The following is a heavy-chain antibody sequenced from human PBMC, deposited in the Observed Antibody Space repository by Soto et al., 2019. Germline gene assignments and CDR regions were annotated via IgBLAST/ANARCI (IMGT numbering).Heavy chain of an antibody. D-gene: IGHD6-13*01. V-gene: IGHV1-69*06. J-gene: IGHJ5*02. CDR1: GGTFSSYA. Sequence: QVQLVQSGAEVKKPGSSVKVSCKASGGTFSSYAISWVRQAPGQGLEWMGGIIPIFGTASYAQKLQGRVTITADKSTSTAYMELSSLRSEDTAVYYCARGQQLVTPPLNWFDPWGQGTLVTVSS. CDR2: IIPIFGTA. CDR3: ARGQQLVTPPLNWFDP.